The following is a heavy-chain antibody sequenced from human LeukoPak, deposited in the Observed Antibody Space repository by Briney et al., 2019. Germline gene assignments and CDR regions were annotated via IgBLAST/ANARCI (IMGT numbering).Heavy chain of an antibody. V-gene: IGHV3-53*04. CDR2: IYSGGST. CDR1: GFTVSANY. Sequence: GGSLRLSCAASGFTVSANYMSWVRQAPGKGLEWVSVIYSGGSTYYADSVKGRFTISRHNSQNTVYLQMNSLTAEDTAVYYCARATTVQMAPYYFDYWGQGTLVAVSS. CDR3: ARATTVQMAPYYFDY. D-gene: IGHD1-14*01. J-gene: IGHJ4*02.